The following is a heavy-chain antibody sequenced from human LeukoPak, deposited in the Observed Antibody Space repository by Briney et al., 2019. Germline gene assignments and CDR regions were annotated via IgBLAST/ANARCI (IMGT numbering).Heavy chain of an antibody. CDR1: GFTFSSYG. CDR3: AKDLGYCSGSSCSYFDY. Sequence: GGSLRLSCAASGFTFSSYGMHWVRQAPGKGLEWVAVISYDGSNKYYADSVKGRFTISRDNSKNTLYLQMNSLRAEDTAVYYCAKDLGYCSGSSCSYFDYWRQGTLVTVSS. D-gene: IGHD2-15*01. J-gene: IGHJ4*02. V-gene: IGHV3-30*18. CDR2: ISYDGSNK.